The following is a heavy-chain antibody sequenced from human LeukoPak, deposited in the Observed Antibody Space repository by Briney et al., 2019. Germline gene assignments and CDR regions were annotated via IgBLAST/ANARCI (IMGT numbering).Heavy chain of an antibody. CDR2: IWYDGSNK. V-gene: IGHV3-33*01. J-gene: IGHJ6*02. D-gene: IGHD1-26*01. CDR3: ARLSGSETHYYYYGMDV. CDR1: GFTFSSYG. Sequence: GGSLRLSCAASGFTFSSYGMHWVRQAPGKGLEWVAVIWYDGSNKYYADSVKGRFTISRDNSKNTLYLQMNSLRAEDTAVYYCARLSGSETHYYYYGMDVWGQGTTVTVS.